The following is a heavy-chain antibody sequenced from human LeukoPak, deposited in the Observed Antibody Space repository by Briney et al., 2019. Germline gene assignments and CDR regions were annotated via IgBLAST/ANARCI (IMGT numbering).Heavy chain of an antibody. CDR2: ISGSGGST. V-gene: IGHV3-23*01. D-gene: IGHD3-22*01. CDR3: ARAEITMIVVAPGGHYYYFDY. CDR1: GFTFSSYA. Sequence: GGSLRLSCAASGFTFSSYAMSGVRQAPGKGLEWVSAISGSGGSTYYADSVKGRFTISRDNSKNTLYLQMNSLRAEDTAVYYCARAEITMIVVAPGGHYYYFDYWGQGTLVTVSS. J-gene: IGHJ4*02.